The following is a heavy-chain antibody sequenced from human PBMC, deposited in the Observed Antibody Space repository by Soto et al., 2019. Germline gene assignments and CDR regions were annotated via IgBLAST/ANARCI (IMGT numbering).Heavy chain of an antibody. J-gene: IGHJ6*02. D-gene: IGHD2-2*01. CDR3: ARGGDIVVVPAARDYYYGMDV. CDR1: GGTFSSYA. V-gene: IGHV1-69*01. CDR2: IIPIFGTA. Sequence: QVQLVQSGAEGKKPGSSVKVSCKASGGTFSSYAISWVRQAPGQGLEWMGGIIPIFGTANYAQKFQGRVTITADESTSTAYMELSSLRSEDTAVYYCARGGDIVVVPAARDYYYGMDVWGQGTTVTVSS.